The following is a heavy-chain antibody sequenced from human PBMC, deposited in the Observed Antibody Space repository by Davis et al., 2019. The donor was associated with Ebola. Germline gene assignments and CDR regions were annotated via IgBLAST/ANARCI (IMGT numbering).Heavy chain of an antibody. D-gene: IGHD3-10*01. CDR2: IIPIFGTA. CDR1: GYTFTSYG. Sequence: SVKVSCKASGYTFTSYGISWVRQAPGQGLEWMGGIIPIFGTANYAQKFQGRVTITADESTSTAYMELSSLRSEDTAVYYCASGDPGSAYYYYYYMDVWGRGTTVTVSS. J-gene: IGHJ6*03. V-gene: IGHV1-69*13. CDR3: ASGDPGSAYYYYYYMDV.